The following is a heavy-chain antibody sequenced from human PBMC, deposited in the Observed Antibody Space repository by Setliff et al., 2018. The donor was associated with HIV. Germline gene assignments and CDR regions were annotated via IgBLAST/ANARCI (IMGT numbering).Heavy chain of an antibody. V-gene: IGHV1-58*01. D-gene: IGHD1-1*01. CDR3: AEAIDRTGLHFDY. J-gene: IGHJ4*02. Sequence: GASVKVSCKASGFTFTSSAVQWVRQARGQRLEWIGWIVVGSGNTNYAQKFQERVTITRDMSTSTAYMELSSLRAEDTAVYYCAEAIDRTGLHFDYWGQGTLVTVSS. CDR1: GFTFTSSA. CDR2: IVVGSGNT.